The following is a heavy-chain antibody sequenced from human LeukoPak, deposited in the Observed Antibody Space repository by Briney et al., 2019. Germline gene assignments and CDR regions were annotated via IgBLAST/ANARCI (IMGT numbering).Heavy chain of an antibody. CDR2: ISSSSSYI. Sequence: GGSLRLSCAASGFTFSSYSMNWVRQAPERGLEWVSSISSSSSYIYYADSVKGRFTISRDNAKNSLYLQMNSLRAEDTAVYYCARDDSSRKTHLNYYYYGMDVWGQGTTVTVSS. D-gene: IGHD1-14*01. J-gene: IGHJ6*02. CDR1: GFTFSSYS. V-gene: IGHV3-21*01. CDR3: ARDDSSRKTHLNYYYYGMDV.